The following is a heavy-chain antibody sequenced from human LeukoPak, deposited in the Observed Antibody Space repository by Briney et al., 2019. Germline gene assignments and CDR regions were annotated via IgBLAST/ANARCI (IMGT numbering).Heavy chain of an antibody. CDR3: AKYYYDSSGYYAFDY. J-gene: IGHJ4*02. Sequence: VASVKVSCKASGGTFSSYAISWVRQAPGQGLEWMGWISTYNGNTNYALKLQGRVTMTTDTSTSTAYMELRSLRSDDTAVYYCAKYYYDSSGYYAFDYWGQGTLVTVSS. V-gene: IGHV1-18*01. CDR2: ISTYNGNT. D-gene: IGHD3-22*01. CDR1: GGTFSSYA.